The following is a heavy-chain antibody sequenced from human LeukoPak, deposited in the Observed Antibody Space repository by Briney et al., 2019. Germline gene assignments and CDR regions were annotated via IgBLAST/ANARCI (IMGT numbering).Heavy chain of an antibody. D-gene: IGHD6-13*01. CDR3: ARLDLTISSSGWFDP. CDR2: IYPSGNT. J-gene: IGHJ5*02. Sequence: SETLSLTCAVSGGSMSSGGYSWSWIRQPPGKDLEWIGYIYPSGNTYYNPSLKSRVTMSVDRSKNQFSLELSSVSAADTAVYYCARLDLTISSSGWFDPWGQGTLVTVSS. V-gene: IGHV4-30-2*01. CDR1: GGSMSSGGYS.